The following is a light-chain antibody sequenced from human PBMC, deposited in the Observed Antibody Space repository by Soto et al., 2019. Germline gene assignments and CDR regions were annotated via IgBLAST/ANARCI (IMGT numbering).Light chain of an antibody. CDR3: QYLNSCPLT. CDR1: QVISTY. J-gene: IGKJ4*01. Sequence: IQLTQSPSSLSASVGVRVTITCRASQVISTYLAWYQQKPGTAPKLLIYLASTLQGGVPSRFSGSGSGTDFSLTISSLQPEDVATYYCQYLNSCPLTFGGGTKVEIK. V-gene: IGKV1-9*01. CDR2: LAS.